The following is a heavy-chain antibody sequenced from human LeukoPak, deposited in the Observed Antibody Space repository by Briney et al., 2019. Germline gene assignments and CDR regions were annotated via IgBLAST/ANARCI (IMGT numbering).Heavy chain of an antibody. CDR2: IKQDGSEK. CDR1: GFTFRSYW. V-gene: IGHV3-7*03. Sequence: PGGSLRLSCAASGFTFRSYWMSWVRQAPGKGLEWVAHIKQDGSEKYYVDSVKGRFTISRDNAKNSLYLQMNSLRAEDTAVYYCAKDLITMVRAAGYWGQGTLVTVSS. J-gene: IGHJ4*02. CDR3: AKDLITMVRAAGY. D-gene: IGHD3-10*01.